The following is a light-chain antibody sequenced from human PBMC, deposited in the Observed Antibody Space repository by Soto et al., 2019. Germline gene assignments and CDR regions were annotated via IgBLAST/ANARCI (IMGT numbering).Light chain of an antibody. V-gene: IGLV2-11*01. CDR1: SSDVGGYNY. CDR2: DVS. CDR3: CSYRGSSTWV. Sequence: QSALTQPRSVSGSPGQSVTISCTGTSSDVGGYNYVSWYRQHPGKAPKLMIYDVSKRPSGVPDRFSGSKSGNTASLTISGLQAEEAADYYSCSYRGSSTWVFGTGTKVTVL. J-gene: IGLJ1*01.